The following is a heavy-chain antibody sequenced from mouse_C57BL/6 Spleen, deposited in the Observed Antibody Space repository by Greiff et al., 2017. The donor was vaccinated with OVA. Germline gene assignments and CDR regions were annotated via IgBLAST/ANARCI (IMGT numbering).Heavy chain of an antibody. Sequence: EVQRVESGGGLVQPKGSLKLSCAASGFSFNTYAMNWVRQAPGKGLEWVARIRSKSNNYATYYADSVKDRFTISRDDSESMLYLQMNNLKTEDTAMYYCVRRGYYGSSWYFDVWGTGTTVTVSS. CDR2: IRSKSNNYAT. D-gene: IGHD1-1*01. CDR1: GFSFNTYA. J-gene: IGHJ1*03. V-gene: IGHV10-1*01. CDR3: VRRGYYGSSWYFDV.